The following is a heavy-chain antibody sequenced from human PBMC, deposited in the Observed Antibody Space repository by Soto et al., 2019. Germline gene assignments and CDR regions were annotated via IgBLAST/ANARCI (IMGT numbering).Heavy chain of an antibody. D-gene: IGHD2-2*01. CDR2: ISSISSTI. V-gene: IGHV3-48*01. CDR3: ARDQRVPAAKGVFDY. CDR1: GFTFSSYS. J-gene: IGHJ4*02. Sequence: EVQLVESGGGLVQPGGSLRLSCAASGFTFSSYSMNWVRQAPGKGLEWVSYISSISSTIYYADSEKGRFTISRDNAKNSLYLQMNSLRAEDKDVYYCARDQRVPAAKGVFDYWGQGTQVTVSS.